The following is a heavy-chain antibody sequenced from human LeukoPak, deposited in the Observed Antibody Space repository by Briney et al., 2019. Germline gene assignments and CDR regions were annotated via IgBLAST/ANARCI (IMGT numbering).Heavy chain of an antibody. J-gene: IGHJ3*02. Sequence: GGSLRLSCAASGFTFSSYAMHWVRQAPGKGLEWVAVISYDGSNKYYADSVKGRFTISRDNSKNTLYLQMNSLRAEDTAVYYCARAPRLYDGSRGYYQSENAFDIWGQGTMVTVSS. CDR2: ISYDGSNK. D-gene: IGHD3-22*01. V-gene: IGHV3-30*04. CDR1: GFTFSSYA. CDR3: ARAPRLYDGSRGYYQSENAFDI.